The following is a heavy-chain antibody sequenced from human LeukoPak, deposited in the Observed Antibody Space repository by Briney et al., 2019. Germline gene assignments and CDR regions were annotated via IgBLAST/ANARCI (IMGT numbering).Heavy chain of an antibody. CDR2: ISAYNGNT. J-gene: IGHJ6*03. CDR1: GYTFTSYG. Sequence: ASVKVSCKASGYTFTSYGISWVRQAPGQGLEWMGWISAYNGNTNYAQKLQGRVTMTTDTSTSTAYMELSSLRSEDTAVYYCARGADPSDYYYMDVWGKGTTVTVSS. CDR3: ARGADPSDYYYMDV. V-gene: IGHV1-18*01.